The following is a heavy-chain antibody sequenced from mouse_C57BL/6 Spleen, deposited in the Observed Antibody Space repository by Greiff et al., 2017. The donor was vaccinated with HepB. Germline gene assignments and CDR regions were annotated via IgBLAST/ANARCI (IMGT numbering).Heavy chain of an antibody. V-gene: IGHV1-80*01. CDR3: ARGNYYGSTWYFEV. CDR1: GYAFSSYW. Sequence: QVQLQQSGAELVKPGASVKISCKASGYAFSSYWMNWVKQRPGKGLEWIGQIYPGDGDTNYNGKFKGKATLTADKSSSTAYMQLSLLTSEDSAVYFCARGNYYGSTWYFEVWGTGTTVTVSS. CDR2: IYPGDGDT. J-gene: IGHJ1*03. D-gene: IGHD1-1*01.